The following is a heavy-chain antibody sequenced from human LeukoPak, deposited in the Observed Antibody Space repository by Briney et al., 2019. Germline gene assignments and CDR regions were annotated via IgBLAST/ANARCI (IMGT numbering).Heavy chain of an antibody. V-gene: IGHV4-34*01. J-gene: IGHJ3*02. D-gene: IGHD6-13*01. CDR2: INHSGST. CDR1: GGSFSGYY. Sequence: SETLSLTCAVYGGSFSGYYWSWIRQPPGKGLEWIGEINHSGSTNYNPSLKSRVTISVDTSKNQFSLKLSSVTAADTAVYYCARRITGYSSSWYVGACAFDIWGQGTMVTVSS. CDR3: ARRITGYSSSWYVGACAFDI.